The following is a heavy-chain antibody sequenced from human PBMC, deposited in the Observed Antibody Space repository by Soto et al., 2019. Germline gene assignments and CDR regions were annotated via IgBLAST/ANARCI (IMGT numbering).Heavy chain of an antibody. CDR1: GFTFNIYW. Sequence: GGPLRLSCVASGFTFNIYWMHWVRQAPGKGLEWVSRIDNDGSATTYADSVKGRFTISRDNAKNTLFLQMNTLRVDDTAVYYCARDNWNYYWGQGTLVTVSS. V-gene: IGHV3-74*01. D-gene: IGHD1-7*01. J-gene: IGHJ4*02. CDR3: ARDNWNYY. CDR2: IDNDGSAT.